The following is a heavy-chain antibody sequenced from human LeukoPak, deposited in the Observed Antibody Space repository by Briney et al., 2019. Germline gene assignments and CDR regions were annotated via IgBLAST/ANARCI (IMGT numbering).Heavy chain of an antibody. CDR2: INHSGST. J-gene: IGHJ4*02. D-gene: IGHD3-22*01. CDR1: GGSFSGYY. Sequence: SETLSLTCAVYGGSFSGYYWSWIRQPPGKGLEWIGEINHSGSTNYNPSLKSRVTISVDTSKNQFSLKLSSVTAADTAVYYCARVPAYPPDYYDSSGSYYFDYWGQGTLVTVSS. V-gene: IGHV4-34*01. CDR3: ARVPAYPPDYYDSSGSYYFDY.